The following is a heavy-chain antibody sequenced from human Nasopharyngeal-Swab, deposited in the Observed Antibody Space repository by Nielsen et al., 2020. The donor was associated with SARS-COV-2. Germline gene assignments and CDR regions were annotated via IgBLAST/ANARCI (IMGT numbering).Heavy chain of an antibody. CDR1: GFTFDDYA. Sequence: SLKISCAASGFTFDDYAMHWVRQAPGKGLEWVSGISWNSGSIGYADSVKGRFTISRDHAKTSLYLQMNSLRAEDTALYYCATLGGYSGYDSEYCIDVWGQGTPVTVSS. CDR3: ATLGGYSGYDSEYCIDV. CDR2: ISWNSGSI. J-gene: IGHJ6*02. D-gene: IGHD5-12*01. V-gene: IGHV3-9*01.